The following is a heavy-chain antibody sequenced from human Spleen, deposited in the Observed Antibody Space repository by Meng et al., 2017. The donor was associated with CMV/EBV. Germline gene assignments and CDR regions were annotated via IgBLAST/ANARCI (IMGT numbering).Heavy chain of an antibody. V-gene: IGHV3-21*04. J-gene: IGHJ4*02. CDR2: ISSSSDYI. CDR1: GFTFTTYN. D-gene: IGHD4-23*01. CDR3: AKDSLGIVMTPGVSYFDY. Sequence: GGSLRLSCAASGFTFTTYNINWVRQAPGKGPEWVSFISSSSDYIYYADSVEGRFTISRDNAKNSLYLQMNSLRAEDTAVYYCAKDSLGIVMTPGVSYFDYWGQGTLVTVSS.